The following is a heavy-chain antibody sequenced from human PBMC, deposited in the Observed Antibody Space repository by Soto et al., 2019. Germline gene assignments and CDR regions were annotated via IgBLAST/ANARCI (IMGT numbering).Heavy chain of an antibody. CDR1: GGSFSGYY. CDR2: INHSGST. D-gene: IGHD3-10*01. CDR3: VRDPGRYYYYYYGMDV. Sequence: PSETLSLTCAVYGGSFSGYYWIWIRQPPGKGLEWIGEINHSGSTNYNPSLKSRVTISVDTSKNQFSLKLSSVTAADTAVYYCVRDPGRYYYYYYGMDVWGQGTTVTVSS. J-gene: IGHJ6*02. V-gene: IGHV4-34*01.